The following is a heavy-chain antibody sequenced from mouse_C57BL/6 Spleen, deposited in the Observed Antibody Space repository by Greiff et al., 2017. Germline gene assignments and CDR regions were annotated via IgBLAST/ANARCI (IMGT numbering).Heavy chain of an antibody. CDR1: GYTFTDYE. J-gene: IGHJ2*01. Sequence: VKLMESGAELVRPGASVTLSCKASGYTFTDYEMHWVKQTPVHGLEWIGAIDPETGGTAYNQKFKGKAILTADKSSSTAYMELRSLTSEDSAVYYCTRSDYGSSPSFDYWGQGTTLTVSS. V-gene: IGHV1-15*01. D-gene: IGHD1-1*01. CDR2: IDPETGGT. CDR3: TRSDYGSSPSFDY.